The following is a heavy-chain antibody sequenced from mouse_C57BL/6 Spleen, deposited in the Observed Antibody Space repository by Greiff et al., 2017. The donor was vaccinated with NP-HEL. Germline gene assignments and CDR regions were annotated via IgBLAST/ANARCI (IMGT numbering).Heavy chain of an antibody. CDR2: IYPSDSET. V-gene: IGHV1-61*01. J-gene: IGHJ3*01. Sequence: QVQLQQPGAELVRPGSSVKLSCKASGYTFTSYWMDWVKQRPGQGLEWIGNIYPSDSETHYNQKFKDKATLTVDKSSSTAYMQLSSLTSEDSAVYYCARGGSINDWFAYWGQGTLVTVSA. D-gene: IGHD2-4*01. CDR1: GYTFTSYW. CDR3: ARGGSINDWFAY.